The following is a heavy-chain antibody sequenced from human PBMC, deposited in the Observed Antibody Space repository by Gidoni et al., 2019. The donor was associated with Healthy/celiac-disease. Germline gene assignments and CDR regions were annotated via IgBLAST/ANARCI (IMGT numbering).Heavy chain of an antibody. CDR1: GYSISSGYY. J-gene: IGHJ4*02. V-gene: IGHV4-38-2*01. Sequence: QVQLQESGPGLVKPSETLSLTCAVSGYSISSGYYWGWIRHPPGKGLEWIGSIYHSGRTYYNPSLKSRVTISVDTSKNQFSLKLSSVTAADTAVYYCARVADGDYDYWGQGTLVTVSS. D-gene: IGHD4-17*01. CDR3: ARVADGDYDY. CDR2: IYHSGRT.